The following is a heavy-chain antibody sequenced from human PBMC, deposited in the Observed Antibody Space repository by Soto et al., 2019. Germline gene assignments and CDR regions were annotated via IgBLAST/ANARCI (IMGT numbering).Heavy chain of an antibody. CDR1: SGSISSSNW. CDR3: ARAQGDYYYYYYMDV. D-gene: IGHD1-26*01. CDR2: IYHSGST. V-gene: IGHV4-4*02. Sequence: NPSETLSLTCAVSSGSISSSNWWSWVRQPPGKGLEWIGEIYHSGSTNYNPSLKSRVTISVDKSKNQFSLKLSSVTAADTAVYYCARAQGDYYYYYYMDVWGKGTTVTVSS. J-gene: IGHJ6*03.